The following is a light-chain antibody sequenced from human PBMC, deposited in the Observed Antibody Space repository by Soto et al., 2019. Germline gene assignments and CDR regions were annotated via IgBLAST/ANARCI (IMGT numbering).Light chain of an antibody. Sequence: ERGLSHSAGTLSLSPKERATLSCRASQSVSSNSLAWYHQKPGQPPRLLMYGASSRATGIPDRFSGSGSGTDFTLTISRLEPEDFAMYYCQQYGSSRITFCKRTRPAI. CDR1: QSVSSNS. CDR2: GAS. CDR3: QQYGSSRIT. J-gene: IGKJ5*01. V-gene: IGKV3-20*01.